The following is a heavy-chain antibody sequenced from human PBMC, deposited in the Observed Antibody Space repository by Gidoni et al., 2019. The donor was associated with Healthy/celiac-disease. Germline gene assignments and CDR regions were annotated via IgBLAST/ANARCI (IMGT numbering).Heavy chain of an antibody. CDR2: IYPGGSET. J-gene: IGHJ2*01. CDR3: ASHSLAVADDWYFDL. Sequence: EVQLVQSGAEVKKLGESLKISCKGSGYSFTSYWIGWVRQMPGKGLEWLGIIYPGGSETRYSPSFQGQVTISADKSISTAYLQWSSLKASDTAMYYCASHSLAVADDWYFDLWGRGTLVTVSS. V-gene: IGHV5-51*01. CDR1: GYSFTSYW. D-gene: IGHD6-19*01.